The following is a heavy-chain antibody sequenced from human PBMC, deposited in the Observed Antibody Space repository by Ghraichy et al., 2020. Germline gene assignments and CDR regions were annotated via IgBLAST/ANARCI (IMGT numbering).Heavy chain of an antibody. V-gene: IGHV1-2*06. CDR2: INPNSGGT. CDR3: ARRPAAIGSWWFDP. D-gene: IGHD2-2*02. CDR1: GYTFTGYY. J-gene: IGHJ5*02. Sequence: ASVKVSCKASGYTFTGYYMHWVRQAPGQGLEWMGRINPNSGGTNYAQKFQGRVTMTRDTSISTAYMELSRLRSDDTAVYYCARRPAAIGSWWFDPWGQGTLVTVSS.